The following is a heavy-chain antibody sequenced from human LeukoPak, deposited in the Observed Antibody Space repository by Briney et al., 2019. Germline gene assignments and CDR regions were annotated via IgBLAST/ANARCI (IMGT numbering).Heavy chain of an antibody. D-gene: IGHD3-10*01. V-gene: IGHV3-30*02. CDR2: IRSDSSNQ. Sequence: PGGSLRLSCAASAFRFSSYGMHWVRQAPGKGPEWVAFIRSDSSNQYYADSVKGRFTISRDNAKNTLYLQMNSLRAEDTAVYYCARVRVGAYDFEYWGQGTLVTVPS. J-gene: IGHJ4*02. CDR1: AFRFSSYG. CDR3: ARVRVGAYDFEY.